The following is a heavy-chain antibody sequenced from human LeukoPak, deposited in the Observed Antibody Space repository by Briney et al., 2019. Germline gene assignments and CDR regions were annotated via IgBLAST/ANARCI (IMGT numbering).Heavy chain of an antibody. D-gene: IGHD3-9*01. J-gene: IGHJ3*02. CDR2: IYTSGST. CDR3: ASDIPDYDILTGYSPGAFDI. Sequence: SETLSLTCTVPGGSISNYYWTWTRQPAGKGLEWIGRIYTSGSTNYNPSLTSRVTMSVDTSKNQFSLKLSSVTAADTAVYYCASDIPDYDILTGYSPGAFDIWGQGTMVTVSS. CDR1: GGSISNYY. V-gene: IGHV4-4*07.